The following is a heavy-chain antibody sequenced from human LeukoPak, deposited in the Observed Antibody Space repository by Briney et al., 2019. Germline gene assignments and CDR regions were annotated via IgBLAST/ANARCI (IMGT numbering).Heavy chain of an antibody. D-gene: IGHD3-22*01. Sequence: SETLSLTCTVSGYSISSGYYWGWIRQPPGKGLEWIGSIYHSGSTYYNPSLKSRVTVSVDTSKNQFSLKLSSVTAADTAVYYCARIIVIITTVSLAFDIWGQGTMVTVSS. V-gene: IGHV4-38-2*02. CDR1: GYSISSGYY. J-gene: IGHJ3*02. CDR2: IYHSGST. CDR3: ARIIVIITTVSLAFDI.